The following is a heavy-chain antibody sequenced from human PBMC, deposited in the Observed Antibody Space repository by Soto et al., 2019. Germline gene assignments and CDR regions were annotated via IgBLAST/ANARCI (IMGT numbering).Heavy chain of an antibody. J-gene: IGHJ5*02. V-gene: IGHV3-33*01. D-gene: IGHD3-22*01. CDR1: GFEFRNYA. CDR2: IWFDGSKK. CDR3: ARAHTMMILDRFDP. Sequence: GGSLRLSCAASGFEFRNYAIHWVRQAPGKGLEWLAVIWFDGSKKYYADSVKGRFTISRDNSKNTVYLDMNSLTADDSGVFYCARAHTMMILDRFDPWGHGTPVTVSS.